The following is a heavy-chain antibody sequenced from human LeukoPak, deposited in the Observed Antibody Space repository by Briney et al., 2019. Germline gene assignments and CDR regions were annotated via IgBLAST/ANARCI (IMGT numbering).Heavy chain of an antibody. CDR3: ARGTSYYASGSYPDFDY. Sequence: ASVKVSCKASGYTFAYYEIHWVRQATGQGLEWMAWVNPNSGNTNYAQKFQGRVTVTRNTFISTAYMELGSLGFEDTAVYYCARGTSYYASGSYPDFDYWGQGTLVTVSS. J-gene: IGHJ4*02. D-gene: IGHD3-10*01. V-gene: IGHV1-8*03. CDR2: VNPNSGNT. CDR1: GYTFAYYE.